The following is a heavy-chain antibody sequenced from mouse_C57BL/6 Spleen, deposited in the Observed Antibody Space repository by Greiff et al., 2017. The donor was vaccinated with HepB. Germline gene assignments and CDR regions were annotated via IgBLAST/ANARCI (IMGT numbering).Heavy chain of an antibody. D-gene: IGHD2-2*01. CDR1: GYTFTSYG. V-gene: IGHV1-81*01. Sequence: QVQLQQSGAELARPGASVKLSCKASGYTFTSYGISWVKQRTGQGLEWIGEIYPRSGNTYYNEKCKGKATLTADKSSSTAYMELRSLTSEDSAVYCWARGGNDVEGMMYDAMDYWGQGTAVTVSS. CDR3: ARGGNDVEGMMYDAMDY. CDR2: IYPRSGNT. J-gene: IGHJ4*01.